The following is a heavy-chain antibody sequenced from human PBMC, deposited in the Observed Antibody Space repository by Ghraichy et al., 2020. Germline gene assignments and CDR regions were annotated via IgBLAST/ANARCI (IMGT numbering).Heavy chain of an antibody. CDR2: ISGSGGST. V-gene: IGHV3-23*01. CDR1: GFTFSRNA. CDR3: AKGIHIVVVTASSS. J-gene: IGHJ1*01. Sequence: GGSLRLSCAASGFTFSRNAMSWVRQAPGKGLEWVSTISGSGGSTYYADSMKGRFTISRDNSKNTLYLQMNSLRAEDTAVYYCAKGIHIVVVTASSSWGQGTLVTVSS. D-gene: IGHD2-21*02.